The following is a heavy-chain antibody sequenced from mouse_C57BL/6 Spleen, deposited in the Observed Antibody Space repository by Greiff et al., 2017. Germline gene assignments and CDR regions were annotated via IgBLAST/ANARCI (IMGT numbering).Heavy chain of an antibody. CDR1: GFTFSSYG. CDR2: ISSGGSYT. V-gene: IGHV5-6*02. D-gene: IGHD2-4*01. Sequence: EVKLVESGGDLVKPGGSLKLSCAASGFTFSSYGMSWVRQTPDKRLEWVATISSGGSYTYYPDSVKGRFTISRDNAKNTLYLQMSSLKSEDTAMYYCASDDYDGVYYAMDYWGQGTSVTVSS. J-gene: IGHJ4*01. CDR3: ASDDYDGVYYAMDY.